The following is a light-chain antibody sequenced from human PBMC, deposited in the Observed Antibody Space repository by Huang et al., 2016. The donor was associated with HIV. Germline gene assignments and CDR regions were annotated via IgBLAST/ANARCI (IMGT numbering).Light chain of an antibody. CDR2: ASS. Sequence: IQMTQSPSSLSASVGDRVTITCRASQSISRYLNWYQHKPGKAPKLLIYASSSLQSGVPSRFSGGGSGTDFTLTISSLRPEDFATYYCQQSYGTSWTFGQGTKVEIK. CDR1: QSISRY. J-gene: IGKJ1*01. CDR3: QQSYGTSWT. V-gene: IGKV1-39*01.